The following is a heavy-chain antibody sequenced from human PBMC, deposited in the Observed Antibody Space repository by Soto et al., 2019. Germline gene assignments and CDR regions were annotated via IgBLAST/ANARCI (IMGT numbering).Heavy chain of an antibody. J-gene: IGHJ3*02. D-gene: IGHD6-13*01. CDR3: ARDRRQQLAWGDAFDI. V-gene: IGHV1-69*01. CDR2: IIPIFGTA. CDR1: GGTFSSYA. Sequence: QVQLVQSGAEVKKPGSSVKVSCKASGGTFSSYAISWVRQAPGQGLECMGGIIPIFGTANYAQKFQGRVTITADESTSTAYMELSSLRSEDTAVYYCARDRRQQLAWGDAFDIWGQGTMVTVSS.